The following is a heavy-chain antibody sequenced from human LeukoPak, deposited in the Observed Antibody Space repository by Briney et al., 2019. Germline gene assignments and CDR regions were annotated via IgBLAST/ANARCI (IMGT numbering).Heavy chain of an antibody. D-gene: IGHD3-10*01. Sequence: ASVKVSCKASGGAFSSYAISWVRQAPGQGLEWMGGIIPIFGTANYAQKLQGRVTMTTDTSTSTAYMELRSLRSDDTAVYYCARDGSGSYYRWNYYYGMDVWGQGTTVTVSS. CDR1: GGAFSSYA. CDR3: ARDGSGSYYRWNYYYGMDV. J-gene: IGHJ6*02. V-gene: IGHV1-69*05. CDR2: IIPIFGTA.